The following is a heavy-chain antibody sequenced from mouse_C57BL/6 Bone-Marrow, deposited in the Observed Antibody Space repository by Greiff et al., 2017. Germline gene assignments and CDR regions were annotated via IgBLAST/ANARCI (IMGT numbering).Heavy chain of an antibody. CDR1: GYTFTDYY. V-gene: IGHV1-19*01. D-gene: IGHD4-1*01. Sequence: EVQLQQSGPVLVKPGASVKMSCKASGYTFTDYYMNWVKQSHGKSLEWIGVINPYNGGTSYNQKFKGKATFTVDKSSSTAYMQLNSLTSEDSAVYYCARCLSGTGSSFDYWGQGTTLTVSS. J-gene: IGHJ2*01. CDR2: INPYNGGT. CDR3: ARCLSGTGSSFDY.